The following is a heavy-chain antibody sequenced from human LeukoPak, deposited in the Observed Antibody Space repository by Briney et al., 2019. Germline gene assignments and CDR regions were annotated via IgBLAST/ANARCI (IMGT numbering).Heavy chain of an antibody. CDR2: IIDSGNSI. J-gene: IGHJ4*02. V-gene: IGHV3-23*01. CDR1: GFTFSIYA. Sequence: GGSLRLTCAASGFTFSIYAMSWVRQAPGKGLEWVSTIIDSGNSIYYADSAEGRFTISRDNSKNTLYLQMNSLRAGDTAVYYCAKDPIFSGSYGVFDYWGLGTLVTVSS. D-gene: IGHD1-26*01. CDR3: AKDPIFSGSYGVFDY.